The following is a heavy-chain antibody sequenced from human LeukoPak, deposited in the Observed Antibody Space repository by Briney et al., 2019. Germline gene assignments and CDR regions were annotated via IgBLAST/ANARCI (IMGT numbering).Heavy chain of an antibody. CDR3: ARGLGYSYGPTYFDY. CDR2: MNPNSGNT. D-gene: IGHD5-18*01. V-gene: IGHV1-8*01. Sequence: ASVKVSCKASGYTFTSYDINWVRQATGQGLEWMGWMNPNSGNTGYAQKFQGRVTMTRNTSISTAYMELSGLRSEDTAVYYCARGLGYSYGPTYFDYWGQGTLVTVSS. CDR1: GYTFTSYD. J-gene: IGHJ4*02.